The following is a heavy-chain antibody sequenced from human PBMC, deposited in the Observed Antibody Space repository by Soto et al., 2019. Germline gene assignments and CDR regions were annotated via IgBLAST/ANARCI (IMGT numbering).Heavy chain of an antibody. D-gene: IGHD3-22*01. J-gene: IGHJ4*02. CDR2: INSDGST. V-gene: IGHV3-74*01. Sequence: RHSKGVAECNFGDLGVRCVRQTQGKGLVWVSRINSDGSTSYADFVKGRLTISRDNAKNSLYLQMNSLRAEDTAVYYCERSYYYDSSGYYADNCGQGPLVNVSS. CDR3: ERSYYYDSSGYYADN. CDR1: ECNFGDLG.